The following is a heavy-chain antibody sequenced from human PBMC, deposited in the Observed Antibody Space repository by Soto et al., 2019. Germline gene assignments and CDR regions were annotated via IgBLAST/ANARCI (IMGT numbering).Heavy chain of an antibody. Sequence: EVQLVESGGGLVQPGGSLRLSCAASGFTFSDHHIDWVRQAPGKGLEWVGRSRNKARGYTTEYAPSVKGRFTISRDASRRSVFLEMYSLKIDDTAMYYCVRDDSRGDSSAFDLWGQGTMVTVSS. J-gene: IGHJ3*01. CDR1: GFTFSDHH. CDR3: VRDDSRGDSSAFDL. V-gene: IGHV3-72*01. CDR2: SRNKARGYTT. D-gene: IGHD3-10*01.